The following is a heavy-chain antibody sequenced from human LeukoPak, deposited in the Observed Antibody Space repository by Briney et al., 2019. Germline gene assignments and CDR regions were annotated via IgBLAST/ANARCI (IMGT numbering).Heavy chain of an antibody. Sequence: PSQTLSFTCTVSGASITSGSYNWSWIRQPPGKDLKGIGRIYTSGSTNYNPSLKSRVTISVDTSKNQFSLKLSSVTAADTAVYYCAATNWGSHFDYWGQGTLVTVSS. CDR2: IYTSGST. CDR1: GASITSGSYN. J-gene: IGHJ4*02. CDR3: AATNWGSHFDY. V-gene: IGHV4-61*02. D-gene: IGHD7-27*01.